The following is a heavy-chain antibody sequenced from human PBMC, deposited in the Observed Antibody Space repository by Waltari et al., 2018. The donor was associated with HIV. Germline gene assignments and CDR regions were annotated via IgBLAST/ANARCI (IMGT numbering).Heavy chain of an antibody. V-gene: IGHV4-59*01. CDR2: IYYSGST. J-gene: IGHJ6*02. Sequence: QVQLQESGPGLVKPSETLSLTCTVSGGSISSYYWSWIRQPPGKGLEWIGYIYYSGSTNYNPSLKSRVTISVDTSKNQFSLKLSSVTAADTAVYYCARDPGYCSSTSCHPGSYYYYGMDVWGQGTTVNVSS. CDR3: ARDPGYCSSTSCHPGSYYYYGMDV. CDR1: GGSISSYY. D-gene: IGHD2-2*01.